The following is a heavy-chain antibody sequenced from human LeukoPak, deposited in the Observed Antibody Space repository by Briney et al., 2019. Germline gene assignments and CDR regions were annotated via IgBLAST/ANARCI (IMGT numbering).Heavy chain of an antibody. CDR3: AKFEFGF. D-gene: IGHD3-16*01. CDR2: SGSGGST. V-gene: IGHV3-23*01. CDR1: GFTFSSYW. Sequence: GGSLRLSCAASGFTFSSYWMSWVRQAPGKGLEWVSASGSGGSTYYADSVKGRFTISRDNSKNTLYLQMNSLRDEDTAVYYCAKFEFGFWGQGTLVTVSS. J-gene: IGHJ4*02.